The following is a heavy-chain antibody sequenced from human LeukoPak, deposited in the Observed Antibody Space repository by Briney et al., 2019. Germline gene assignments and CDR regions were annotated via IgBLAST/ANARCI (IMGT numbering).Heavy chain of an antibody. CDR1: GFTFSSYA. CDR2: ISYDGRNK. Sequence: GGSLRLSCAASGFTFSSYAMHWVRQAPGKGLEWVAVISYDGRNKYYADSVKGRFTISRDNSKNTLYLQMNSLRAEDTAVYYCARDPPYYYDSSGFDAFDIWGQGTMVTVSS. D-gene: IGHD3-22*01. J-gene: IGHJ3*02. V-gene: IGHV3-30*04. CDR3: ARDPPYYYDSSGFDAFDI.